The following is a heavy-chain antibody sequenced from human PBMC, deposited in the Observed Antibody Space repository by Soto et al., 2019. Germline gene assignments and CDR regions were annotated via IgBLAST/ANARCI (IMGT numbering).Heavy chain of an antibody. V-gene: IGHV3-30-3*01. Sequence: PGKGLEWVAVISYNGSNKYYADSVKGRFTISRDNSKNTLYLQMNSLGAEDTAVYYCARNPIRVSRPAPDYWGQGTLVTVSP. D-gene: IGHD3-3*01. J-gene: IGHJ4*02. CDR2: ISYNGSNK. CDR3: ARNPIRVSRPAPDY.